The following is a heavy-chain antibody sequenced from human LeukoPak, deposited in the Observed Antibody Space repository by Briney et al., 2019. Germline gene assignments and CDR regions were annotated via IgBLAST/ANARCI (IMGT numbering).Heavy chain of an antibody. V-gene: IGHV3-30*02. CDR2: IRYDGSNK. D-gene: IGHD6-19*01. Sequence: SGGSLRLSCAASGFIIISYRMSWVRQAPGKGLEWVAFIRYDGSNKYYADSVKGRFTISRDNSKNTLYLQMNSLRAEDTAVYYCAKDGVSHHLAFVDSGWYYYYMDVWGKGTTVTISS. CDR3: AKDGVSHHLAFVDSGWYYYYMDV. CDR1: GFIIISYR. J-gene: IGHJ6*03.